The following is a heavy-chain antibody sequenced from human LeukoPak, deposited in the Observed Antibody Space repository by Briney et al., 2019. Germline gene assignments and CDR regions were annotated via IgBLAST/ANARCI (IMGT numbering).Heavy chain of an antibody. D-gene: IGHD1-26*01. V-gene: IGHV3-30*18. CDR2: ISYDGSNK. CDR3: AKGGGLSSPIAN. Sequence: GGSLRLSCAASGFTFSSYGMHWVRQAPGKGLEWVAVISYDGSNKYYADSVKGRFTISRDNSKNTLYLQMNSLRAEDTAVYYCAKGGGLSSPIANWGQGTLVTVSS. J-gene: IGHJ4*02. CDR1: GFTFSSYG.